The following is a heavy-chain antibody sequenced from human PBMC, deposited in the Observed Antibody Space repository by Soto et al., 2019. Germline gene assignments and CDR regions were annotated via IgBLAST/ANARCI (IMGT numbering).Heavy chain of an antibody. D-gene: IGHD1-26*01. V-gene: IGHV3-48*01. CDR3: SRSGNYRLDC. CDR2: ISTGGSSI. Sequence: EVQLVESGGGLVQPGGSLRLSCAASGFSFSSHNMNWVRQAPVKGLEWISYISTGGSSIYYADSVKGRFTISRDNAKNSLYMQMNSLRAEDTDLYYCSRSGNYRLDCWGQGTLVTVSS. J-gene: IGHJ4*02. CDR1: GFSFSSHN.